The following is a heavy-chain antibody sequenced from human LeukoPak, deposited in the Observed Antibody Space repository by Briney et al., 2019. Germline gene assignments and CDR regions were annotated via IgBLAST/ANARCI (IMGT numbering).Heavy chain of an antibody. CDR2: ISPVSSYT. CDR3: VRDVSRRIGMDV. V-gene: IGHV3-21*01. CDR1: GFSFNSYT. J-gene: IGHJ6*02. Sequence: GGSLRLSCLASGFSFNSYTMKWVREAPGKVLEWVSTISPVSSYTWYAESGKGRFTISRDNPKNSLYLQMDSLRAEDTAVYYCVRDVSRRIGMDVWGQGTTVTVSS. D-gene: IGHD2/OR15-2a*01.